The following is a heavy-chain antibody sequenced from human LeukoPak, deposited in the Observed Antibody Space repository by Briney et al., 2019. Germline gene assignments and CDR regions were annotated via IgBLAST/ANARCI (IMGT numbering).Heavy chain of an antibody. CDR2: ISSSGSSI. CDR1: GFTFSDYY. D-gene: IGHD6-13*01. J-gene: IGHJ3*02. CDR3: AKGIYIWIAAAGTGAFDI. V-gene: IGHV3-11*01. Sequence: PGGSLRLSCAASGFTFSDYYMSWIRQAPGKGLEWVSYISSSGSSIYYADSVKGRFTISRDNAKNSLYLQMNSLRAEDTAVYYCAKGIYIWIAAAGTGAFDIWGQGTMVTVSS.